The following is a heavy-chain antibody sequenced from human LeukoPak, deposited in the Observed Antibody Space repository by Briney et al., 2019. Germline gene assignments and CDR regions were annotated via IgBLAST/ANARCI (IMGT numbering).Heavy chain of an antibody. J-gene: IGHJ5*02. D-gene: IGHD3-10*01. V-gene: IGHV3-15*01. CDR2: IKSRTDGGTS. CDR1: GLTFTNAW. CDR3: STLWYGA. Sequence: GGSLRLSCAASGLTFTNAWMYWVRQAPGKGLEWVGRIKSRTDGGTSDYAAPVTGRFTISRDDSKSTLYLEMNSLKTEDTGVYYCSTLWYGAWGQGTLVTVSS.